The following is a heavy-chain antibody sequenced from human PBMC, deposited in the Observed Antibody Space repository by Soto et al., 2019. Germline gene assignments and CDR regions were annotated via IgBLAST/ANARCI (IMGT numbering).Heavy chain of an antibody. CDR2: ISDRGDTT. V-gene: IGHV3-23*01. D-gene: IGHD1-1*01. CDR3: AKDKPGTTSFDY. J-gene: IGHJ4*02. Sequence: EVQLLESGGGLVQPGGSLRLSCAASGFTISSNAMYWVRQAPGKGLEWVSAISDRGDTTHYADPVKGRFTISRDTSKNTLYLQLNTLRADDTAVYYCAKDKPGTTSFDYWGQGPLVTVSS. CDR1: GFTISSNA.